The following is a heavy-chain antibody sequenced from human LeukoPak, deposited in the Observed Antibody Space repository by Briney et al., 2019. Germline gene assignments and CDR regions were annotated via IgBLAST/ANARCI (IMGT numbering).Heavy chain of an antibody. J-gene: IGHJ4*02. CDR3: TRGIPVAATRGYFDY. V-gene: IGHV3-74*01. CDR1: EFSFSSYW. CDR2: VNNDGSST. Sequence: GGSLRLSCAASEFSFSSYWMHWVRQAPGKGLVWVSRVNNDGSSTTYADSVKGRFTIPRDNAKNTLYLQMNSLRAEDTAVYYCTRGIPVAATRGYFDYWGQGTLVTVSS. D-gene: IGHD2-15*01.